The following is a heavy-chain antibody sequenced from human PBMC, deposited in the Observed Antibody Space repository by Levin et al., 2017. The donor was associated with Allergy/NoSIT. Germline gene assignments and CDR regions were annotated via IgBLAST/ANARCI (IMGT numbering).Heavy chain of an antibody. CDR3: ARGGRSLWGMDV. J-gene: IGHJ6*02. Sequence: GGSLRLSCAASGFTFSHFGMHWVRQAPGKGLEWVAVIWYDGSNKYYADSVKGRFTISRDNDKNTLYLQMNSLRVEDTAVYHCARGGRSLWGMDVWGQGTTVTVSS. CDR2: IWYDGSNK. D-gene: IGHD3-10*01. CDR1: GFTFSHFG. V-gene: IGHV3-33*01.